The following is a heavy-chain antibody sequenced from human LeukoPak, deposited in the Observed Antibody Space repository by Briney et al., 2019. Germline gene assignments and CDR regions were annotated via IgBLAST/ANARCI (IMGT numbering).Heavy chain of an antibody. D-gene: IGHD6-19*01. V-gene: IGHV4-39*01. CDR1: GGSISSGSYY. J-gene: IGHJ4*02. CDR2: IYYSGST. Sequence: TASETLSLTCTVSGGSISSGSYYWGWIRQPPGKGLEWIGSIYYSGSTYYNPSLKSRVTISVDTSKNQFSLKLSSVTAADTAVYYSASLWYSSGWPNDYWGQGTLVTVSS. CDR3: ASLWYSSGWPNDY.